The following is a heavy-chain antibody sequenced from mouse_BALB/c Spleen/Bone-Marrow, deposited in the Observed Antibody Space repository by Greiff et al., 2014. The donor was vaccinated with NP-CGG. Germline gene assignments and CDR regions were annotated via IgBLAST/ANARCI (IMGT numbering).Heavy chain of an antibody. D-gene: IGHD2-4*01. J-gene: IGHJ1*01. CDR3: ARGLRDWYFDV. Sequence: QVQLQQSGAELAKPGASVKMSCRASGYTFTTYWIHWVKQRPGRGLDWIGYINPSTGNTEYNQKFRDRATLTADKSSSTPYMQLSSLTSEDSAVYYCARGLRDWYFDVWGAGTTVTVSS. V-gene: IGHV1-7*01. CDR1: GYTFTTYW. CDR2: INPSTGNT.